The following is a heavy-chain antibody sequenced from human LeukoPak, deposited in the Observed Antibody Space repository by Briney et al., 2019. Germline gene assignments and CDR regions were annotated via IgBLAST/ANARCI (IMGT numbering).Heavy chain of an antibody. J-gene: IGHJ4*02. CDR2: ISSSCSYI. D-gene: IGHD4-23*01. CDR3: ARGVGLTPANAACYFDC. Sequence: GGSLRLSCAASGFTFSSYSMNWVRQAPGKGLEWVSSISSSCSYIYYADSVKGRFTISRDNAKNSLYLQMNSLRAEDTAVYYCARGVGLTPANAACYFDCWGQGTLVTVSS. V-gene: IGHV3-21*01. CDR1: GFTFSSYS.